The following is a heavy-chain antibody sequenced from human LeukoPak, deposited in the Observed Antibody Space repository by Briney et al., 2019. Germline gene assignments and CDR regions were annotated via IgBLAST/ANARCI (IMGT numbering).Heavy chain of an antibody. D-gene: IGHD2-15*01. Sequence: GPSASVSFKSSGYTFTNYGFNWVRQAAGQGLEWMGWISAYNGNTRYAQKVQGRVTMTTDTSTNTAYMELRSLRSDDTAVYYCARWDRSTAATFDFWGQGTPVTVSS. CDR1: GYTFTNYG. CDR3: ARWDRSTAATFDF. V-gene: IGHV1-18*01. CDR2: ISAYNGNT. J-gene: IGHJ4*02.